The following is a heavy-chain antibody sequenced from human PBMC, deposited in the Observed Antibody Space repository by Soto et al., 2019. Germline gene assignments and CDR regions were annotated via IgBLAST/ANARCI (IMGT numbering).Heavy chain of an antibody. CDR3: ARVIYDYIWGSYIFDY. D-gene: IGHD3-16*01. J-gene: IGHJ4*02. Sequence: SETLSLTCTVSGGSISSYYWSWIRQPPGKGLEWIGYIYYSGSTNYNPSHKSRVTISVDTSKNQFSLKMSSVTAADTAVYYCARVIYDYIWGSYIFDYWGQGTLVTVSS. CDR1: GGSISSYY. CDR2: IYYSGST. V-gene: IGHV4-59*01.